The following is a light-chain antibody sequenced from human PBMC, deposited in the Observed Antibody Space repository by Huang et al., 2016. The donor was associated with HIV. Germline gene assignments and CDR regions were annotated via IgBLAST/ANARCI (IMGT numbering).Light chain of an antibody. J-gene: IGKJ2*01. V-gene: IGKV3-15*01. CDR3: QQYNNWPFT. CDR2: GAS. Sequence: EIVMTPSPATLSVSPGERATLSCRASQSVSSNLDWYQQKPGQAPRLLISGASTRATGVPARFSGSGSGTEFTVTIISLQSEDFAVYYCQQYNNWPFTFGQGTKLEIK. CDR1: QSVSSN.